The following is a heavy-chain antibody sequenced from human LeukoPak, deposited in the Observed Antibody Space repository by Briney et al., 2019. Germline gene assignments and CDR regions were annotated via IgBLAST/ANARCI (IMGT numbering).Heavy chain of an antibody. CDR2: ISSSSSYI. CDR3: ATAVGNYVPYYFDY. CDR1: GFTFSSYS. Sequence: GGSLSLSCAASGFTFSSYSMNWVRQAPGKGLEWVSSISSSSSYIYYADSVKGRFTISRDNAKNSLYLQMNSLRAEDTAVYYCATAVGNYVPYYFDYWGQGTLVTVSS. V-gene: IGHV3-21*01. J-gene: IGHJ4*02. D-gene: IGHD1-7*01.